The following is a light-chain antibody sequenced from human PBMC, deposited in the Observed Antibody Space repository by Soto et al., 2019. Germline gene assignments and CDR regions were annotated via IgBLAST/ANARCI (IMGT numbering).Light chain of an antibody. J-gene: IGKJ4*01. CDR1: QSLLHSNGFNY. V-gene: IGKV2-28*01. CDR2: LGS. Sequence: DIVMTQSPLSLPVTPGEPASISCRSSQSLLHSNGFNYLDWYLQKPGQSPQLLIFLGSNRASGVTDKFSGSGSGTDFTLKISRVEAEDFGFYYCMQALQTPLTFGGGTKVEIK. CDR3: MQALQTPLT.